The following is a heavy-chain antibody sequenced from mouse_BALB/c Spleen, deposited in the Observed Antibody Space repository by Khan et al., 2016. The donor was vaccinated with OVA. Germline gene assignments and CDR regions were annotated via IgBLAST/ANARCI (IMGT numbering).Heavy chain of an antibody. J-gene: IGHJ3*01. V-gene: IGHV3-8*02. Sequence: EVQLQESGPSLVKPSQTLSLTCSVTGDSITSGYWSWIRTFPGNKLEYMGYMIYTGYTDYNPSLKSRIAITRHTSQNQYYLQLNSVTAEDTATYYCARSTYRYAFAYWGQGTLVTVSA. CDR3: ARSTYRYAFAY. CDR2: MIYTGYT. CDR1: GDSITSGY. D-gene: IGHD2-14*01.